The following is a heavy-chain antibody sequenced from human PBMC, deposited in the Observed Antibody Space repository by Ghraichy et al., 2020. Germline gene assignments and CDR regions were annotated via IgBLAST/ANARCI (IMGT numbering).Heavy chain of an antibody. J-gene: IGHJ4*02. CDR3: APRGVSVNYVGGFFDY. CDR1: GFTFSSHA. V-gene: IGHV3-23*01. D-gene: IGHD3-16*01. Sequence: GGSLRLSCAASGFTFSSHAMGWVRQAPGKGLEWVSAISGNAANTYYADSVNGRFTISRDNSKNTLYLQMTSLRAGDTAVYYCAPRGVSVNYVGGFFDYWGQGTLVTVSS. CDR2: ISGNAANT.